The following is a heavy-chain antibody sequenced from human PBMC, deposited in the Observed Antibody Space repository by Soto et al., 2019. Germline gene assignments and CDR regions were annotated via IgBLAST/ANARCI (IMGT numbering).Heavy chain of an antibody. CDR1: GFTFSSYS. Sequence: GGSLRLSCAASGFTFSSYSMNWVRQAPGKGLEWVSSISSSSSYIYYADSVKGRFTISRDNAKNSLYLQMNSLRAEDTAVYYCAKSVYSSSRDAFDIWGQGTMVTVSS. V-gene: IGHV3-21*01. J-gene: IGHJ3*02. CDR2: ISSSSSYI. CDR3: AKSVYSSSRDAFDI. D-gene: IGHD6-13*01.